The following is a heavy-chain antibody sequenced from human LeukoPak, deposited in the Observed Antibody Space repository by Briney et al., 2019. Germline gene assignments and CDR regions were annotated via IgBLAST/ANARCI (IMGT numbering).Heavy chain of an antibody. CDR2: IYTSGST. D-gene: IGHD6-13*01. CDR3: ARYSSSWYYFDY. J-gene: IGHJ4*02. CDR1: GCSISTYY. Sequence: AETLSLTCTVSGCSISTYYWSWVRQPPGKGLEWIGYIYTSGSTNYNPSLKSRVTISVDTSKNQFSLKLSSVTAADTAVYYCARYSSSWYYFDYWGQGTLVTVSS. V-gene: IGHV4-4*09.